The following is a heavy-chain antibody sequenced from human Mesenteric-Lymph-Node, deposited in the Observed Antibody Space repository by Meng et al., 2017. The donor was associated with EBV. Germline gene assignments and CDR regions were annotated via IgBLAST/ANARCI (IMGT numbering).Heavy chain of an antibody. CDR1: GGSISSSNW. Sequence: VPLQEPGPGLVKPSGPLSLTCAVSGGSISSSNWWSWVRQPPGKGLEWIGEIYHSGSTNYNPSLKSRVTISVDKSKNQFSLKLSSVTAADTAVYYCARDLSGSRNRPFDYWGQGTLVTVSS. D-gene: IGHD3-10*01. CDR2: IYHSGST. CDR3: ARDLSGSRNRPFDY. J-gene: IGHJ4*02. V-gene: IGHV4-4*02.